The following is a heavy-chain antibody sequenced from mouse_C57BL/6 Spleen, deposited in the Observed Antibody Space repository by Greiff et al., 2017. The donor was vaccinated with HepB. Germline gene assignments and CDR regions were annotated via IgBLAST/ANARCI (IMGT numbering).Heavy chain of an antibody. Sequence: EVKLMESGGDLVKPGGSLKLSCAASGFTFSSYGMSWVRQTPDKRLEWVATISSGGSYTYYPDSVKGRFTISRDNAKNTLYLQMSSLKSEDTAMYYCARSRYDYESYFDVWGTGTTVTVSS. CDR2: ISSGGSYT. J-gene: IGHJ1*03. CDR1: GFTFSSYG. V-gene: IGHV5-6*01. D-gene: IGHD2-4*01. CDR3: ARSRYDYESYFDV.